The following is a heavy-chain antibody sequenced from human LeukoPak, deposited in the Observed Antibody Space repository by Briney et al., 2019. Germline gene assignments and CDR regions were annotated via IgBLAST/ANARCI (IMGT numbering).Heavy chain of an antibody. CDR3: ARDGDYYGSGSRFDY. Sequence: PGGSLRLSCAASGFTFSGYWMSWVRQAPGKGLEWVANIKQDGSEKYYVDPVKGRFTISRDNATNSLYLQMNSLRAEDTAVYYCARDGDYYGSGSRFDYWGQGTLVTVSS. D-gene: IGHD3-10*01. J-gene: IGHJ4*02. V-gene: IGHV3-7*03. CDR1: GFTFSGYW. CDR2: IKQDGSEK.